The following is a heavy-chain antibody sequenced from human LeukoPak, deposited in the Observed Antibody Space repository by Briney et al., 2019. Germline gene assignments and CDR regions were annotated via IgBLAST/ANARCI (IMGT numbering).Heavy chain of an antibody. Sequence: GASVKVSCKASGYTFTSYGISWVRQAPGQGLEWMGWISAYNGNTNYAQKLQGRVTMTTDTSTSTAYMELRSLRSDDTAVYYCARVEYVAAAVGLNGWFDPWGQGHLVTVSS. CDR2: ISAYNGNT. CDR3: ARVEYVAAAVGLNGWFDP. D-gene: IGHD6-13*01. J-gene: IGHJ5*02. CDR1: GYTFTSYG. V-gene: IGHV1-18*01.